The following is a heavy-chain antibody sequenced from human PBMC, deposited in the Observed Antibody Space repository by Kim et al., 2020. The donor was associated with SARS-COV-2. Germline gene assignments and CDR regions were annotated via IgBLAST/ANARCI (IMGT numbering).Heavy chain of an antibody. V-gene: IGHV3-11*01. CDR1: GFTFSDYY. Sequence: GGSLRLSCAASGFTFSDYYMSWIRQAPGKGLEWVSYISSSGSTIYYADSVKGRFTISRDNAKNSLYLQMNSLRAEDTAVYYCARDLPSYSSSWGVYYYYGMDVWGQGTTVTVSS. CDR2: ISSSGSTI. D-gene: IGHD6-13*01. CDR3: ARDLPSYSSSWGVYYYYGMDV. J-gene: IGHJ6*02.